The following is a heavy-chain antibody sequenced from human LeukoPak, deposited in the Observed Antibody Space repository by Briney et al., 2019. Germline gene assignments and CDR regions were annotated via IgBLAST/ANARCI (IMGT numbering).Heavy chain of an antibody. Sequence: GASVKVSCKASGYTFTSYGISWVRQAPGQGLEWMGWISAYNGNTNYAQKLQGRVTMTTDTSTSTAYMELRSLRSDDTAVYYCARDYGDIVVVVAATGRDAFDIWGQGAMVTVSS. CDR3: ARDYGDIVVVVAATGRDAFDI. CDR2: ISAYNGNT. D-gene: IGHD2-15*01. J-gene: IGHJ3*02. CDR1: GYTFTSYG. V-gene: IGHV1-18*01.